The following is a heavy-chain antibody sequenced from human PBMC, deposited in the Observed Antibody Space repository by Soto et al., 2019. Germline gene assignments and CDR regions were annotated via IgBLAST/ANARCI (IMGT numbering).Heavy chain of an antibody. V-gene: IGHV4-31*03. J-gene: IGHJ6*02. CDR1: GGSIRSGGYY. Sequence: QVQLQESGPGLVKPSQTLSLTCTVSGGSIRSGGYYWSWVRQSPRRGLEWIGNIYYSGSTYYNPPLKSRLTISVDPSKNQFSLNLSSVPAADTAVYYCARDRLMATAGTARHYFGLDVWGQGTTVTVSS. CDR2: IYYSGST. CDR3: ARDRLMATAGTARHYFGLDV. D-gene: IGHD5-18*01.